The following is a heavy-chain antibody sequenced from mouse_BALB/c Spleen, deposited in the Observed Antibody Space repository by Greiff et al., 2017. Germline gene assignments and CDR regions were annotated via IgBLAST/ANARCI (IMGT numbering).Heavy chain of an antibody. CDR2: IYPGDGDT. Sequence: LQESGAELVRPGSSVKISCKASGYAFSSYWMNWVKQRPGQGLEWIGQIYPGDGDTNYNGKFKGKATLTADKSSSTAYMQLSSLTSEDSAVYFCAPHRYDGFAYWGQGTLVTVSA. D-gene: IGHD2-14*01. J-gene: IGHJ3*01. CDR3: APHRYDGFAY. CDR1: GYAFSSYW. V-gene: IGHV1-80*01.